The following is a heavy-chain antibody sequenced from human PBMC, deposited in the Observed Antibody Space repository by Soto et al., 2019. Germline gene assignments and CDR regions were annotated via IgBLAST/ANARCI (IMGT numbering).Heavy chain of an antibody. CDR3: VRDGTKTLRDWFDP. Sequence: SETLSLTCTVSGASISGFYWSWIRKSARKGLEWIGRIYATGTTDYNPSLKSRVMMSVDTSKKQFSLKLRSVTAADTAVYYCVRDGTKTLRDWFDPWGQGISVTVSS. CDR2: IYATGTT. CDR1: GASISGFY. J-gene: IGHJ5*02. D-gene: IGHD1-1*01. V-gene: IGHV4-4*07.